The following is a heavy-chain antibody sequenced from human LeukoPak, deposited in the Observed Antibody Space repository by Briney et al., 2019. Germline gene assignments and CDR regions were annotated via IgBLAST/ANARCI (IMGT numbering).Heavy chain of an antibody. J-gene: IGHJ4*02. CDR2: ISSDGSNK. CDR3: ARGGGRIAVAVEFDY. D-gene: IGHD6-19*01. V-gene: IGHV3-30*03. CDR1: GFTFSSYG. Sequence: GGSLRLSCAASGFTFSSYGMHWVRQAPGKGLEWVAVISSDGSNKYYADSVKGRFTISRDNSKNTLYLQVNSLRADDTAVYYCARGGGRIAVAVEFDYWGQGTLVTVSS.